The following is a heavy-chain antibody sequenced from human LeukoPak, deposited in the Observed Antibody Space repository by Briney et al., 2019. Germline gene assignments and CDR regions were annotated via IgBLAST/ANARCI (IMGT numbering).Heavy chain of an antibody. Sequence: SETLSLTCAVYGGSFSGYYWSWIRQPPGKGLEWIGEINHSGSTNYNPSLKSRVTISVDTSKNQFSLKLNSVTAADTAVYYCARTTEDCSSTSCYQYWFDPWGQGTLVTVSS. V-gene: IGHV4-34*01. D-gene: IGHD2-2*01. CDR3: ARTTEDCSSTSCYQYWFDP. CDR2: INHSGST. J-gene: IGHJ5*02. CDR1: GGSFSGYY.